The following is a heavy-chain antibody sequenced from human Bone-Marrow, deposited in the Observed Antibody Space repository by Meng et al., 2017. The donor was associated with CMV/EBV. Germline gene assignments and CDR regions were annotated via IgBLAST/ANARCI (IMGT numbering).Heavy chain of an antibody. D-gene: IGHD2-2*01. CDR1: GGTFSSYA. CDR3: ARDLVVVPAAIGYSSSWYSQQPPYGMAV. V-gene: IGHV1-69*05. J-gene: IGHJ6*01. CDR2: IIPIFGTA. Sequence: SVKVSCKASGGTFSSYAISWVRQAPGQGLEWMGGIIPIFGTANYAQKFQGRVTITTDESTSTAYMELSSLRSEDTAVYYCARDLVVVPAAIGYSSSWYSQQPPYGMAVWGQGNTVTGAS.